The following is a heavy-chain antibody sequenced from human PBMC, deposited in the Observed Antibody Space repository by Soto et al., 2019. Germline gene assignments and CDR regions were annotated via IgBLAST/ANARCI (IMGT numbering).Heavy chain of an antibody. CDR3: AKEAATGEFDY. V-gene: IGHV3-23*01. CDR2: ISGGGGNT. CDR1: GFTFRNYA. D-gene: IGHD7-27*01. Sequence: GGSLRLSCAASGFTFRNYAMNWVRQAPGKGLEWVSGISGGGGNTYYADSVKGRFTISRDNSKNTLFLQMNSLRAEDTAVYYCAKEAATGEFDYWGQGTLVTVSS. J-gene: IGHJ4*02.